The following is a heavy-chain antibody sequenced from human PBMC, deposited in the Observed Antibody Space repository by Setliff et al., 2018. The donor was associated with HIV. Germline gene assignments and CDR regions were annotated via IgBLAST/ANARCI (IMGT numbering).Heavy chain of an antibody. J-gene: IGHJ5*02. CDR2: ILSGRDT. Sequence: KPSETLSLTCTVSGDSITSGHYYWGWIRQPPGKGLEWIGNILSGRDTYYNPSLKSRVSMSVDTPKNQFSLRLTSVTAADTAVYFCARPHSGRGGGAWFDPWGQGTLVTVSS. CDR3: ARPHSGRGGGAWFDP. CDR1: GDSITSGHYY. V-gene: IGHV4-39*01. D-gene: IGHD6-19*01.